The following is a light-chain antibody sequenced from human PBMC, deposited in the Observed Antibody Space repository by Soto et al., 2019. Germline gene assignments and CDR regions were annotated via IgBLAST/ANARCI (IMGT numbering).Light chain of an antibody. CDR1: ERVSSSY. Sequence: IVLTQSPATMSLSPGERATLSCGASERVSSSYLAWYQMKAGLAPRLLIHDASTRASGIPDRFRGSKSGRDFTLTIRGLEPEDAALYYCQQYGSSPITFGQGTRLE. CDR3: QQYGSSPIT. J-gene: IGKJ5*01. CDR2: DAS. V-gene: IGKV3D-20*01.